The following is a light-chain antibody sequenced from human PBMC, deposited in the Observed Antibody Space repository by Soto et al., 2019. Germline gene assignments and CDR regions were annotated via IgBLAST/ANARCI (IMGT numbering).Light chain of an antibody. V-gene: IGLV2-11*01. CDR1: SSDVGNYNY. CDR2: DVS. CDR3: CSYAGSYTYV. Sequence: QSVLTQPRSVSGSPGQSVTISCTGTSSDVGNYNYVSWYQQHPDKAPKLMIYDVSKRPSGVPDRFSGSKSGNTASLTISGLQAEYEADYYCCSYAGSYTYVFGTGTEVTVL. J-gene: IGLJ1*01.